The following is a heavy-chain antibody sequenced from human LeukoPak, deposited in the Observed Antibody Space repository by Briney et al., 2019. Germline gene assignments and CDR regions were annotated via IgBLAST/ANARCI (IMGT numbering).Heavy chain of an antibody. CDR3: ARTYYYDSSGYYYNDAFDI. CDR2: IYHSGST. V-gene: IGHV4-30-4*01. CDR1: GGSISSGDYY. J-gene: IGHJ3*02. D-gene: IGHD3-22*01. Sequence: SQTLSLTCTVSGGSISSGDYYWSWIRQPPGKGLEWIGYIYHSGSTYYNPSLKSRVTISVDTSKNQFSLKLSSVTAADTAVYYCARTYYYDSSGYYYNDAFDIWGQGTMVTVSS.